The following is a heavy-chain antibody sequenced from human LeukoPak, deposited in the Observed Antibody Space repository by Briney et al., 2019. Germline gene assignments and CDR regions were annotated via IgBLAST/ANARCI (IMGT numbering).Heavy chain of an antibody. CDR1: GGSIFSYY. D-gene: IGHD4-17*01. V-gene: IGHV4-4*09. J-gene: IGHJ3*02. Sequence: SETLSLTCTVSGGSIFSYYWSWIRQPPGKGLEWIGYIYTSGSTNYNPSLKSRVTISIDTSKNQFSLRLRSVTAADTAVYYCARDLITVTKGFDIWGQGTMVSVSS. CDR3: ARDLITVTKGFDI. CDR2: IYTSGST.